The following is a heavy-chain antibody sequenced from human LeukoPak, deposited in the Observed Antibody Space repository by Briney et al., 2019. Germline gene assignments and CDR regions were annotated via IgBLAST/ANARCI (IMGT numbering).Heavy chain of an antibody. CDR1: GYTFTGYY. CDR2: INPNSGGT. J-gene: IGHJ5*02. Sequence: ASVKVSCKASGYTFTGYYMHWVRQAPGQGLEWMGWINPNSGGTNYAQKFQGRVTMTRDTSISTAYMELSRLRSDDTAVYYCARDVGGCSGGSCYDWFDPWGQGTLSPSPQ. V-gene: IGHV1-2*02. CDR3: ARDVGGCSGGSCYDWFDP. D-gene: IGHD2-15*01.